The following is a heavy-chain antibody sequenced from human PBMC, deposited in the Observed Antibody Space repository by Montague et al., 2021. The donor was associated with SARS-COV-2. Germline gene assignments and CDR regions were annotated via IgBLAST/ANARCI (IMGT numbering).Heavy chain of an antibody. CDR1: GFSLSTSGMC. V-gene: IGHV2-70*01. D-gene: IGHD5-18*01. J-gene: IGHJ6*02. Sequence: PALVTPTQTLTLTCTFSGFSLSTSGMCASWIRQPPGKALEWLALIDWDDDKYYSTSLKTRLTISKDTSKNQVVLTMTNMDPVDTATFYCARIPTAGTPMGNYYYYGMDVWGQGTTVTVSS. CDR3: ARIPTAGTPMGNYYYYGMDV. CDR2: IDWDDDK.